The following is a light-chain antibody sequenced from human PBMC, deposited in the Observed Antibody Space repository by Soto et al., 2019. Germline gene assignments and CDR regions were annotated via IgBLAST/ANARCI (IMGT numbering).Light chain of an antibody. CDR2: WAS. CDR1: HSVFSNNNNY. Sequence: DSVMTQSPDSLPVALGESATINCNSSHSVFSNNNNYFAWYQQKPGQPPKLLIYWASTRESGVPDRFSGSGSGTDFTLTIRRLQAEDVAVYHCQKYYTPPKFGQGTKVDI. J-gene: IGKJ1*01. V-gene: IGKV4-1*01. CDR3: QKYYTPPK.